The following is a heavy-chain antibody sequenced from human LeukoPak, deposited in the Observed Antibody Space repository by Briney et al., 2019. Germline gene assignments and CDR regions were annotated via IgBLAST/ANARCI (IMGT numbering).Heavy chain of an antibody. Sequence: GGSLRLSCAASGFTFSSYSMNWVRQAPGKGLEWVSYISSSSSTIYYADSVKGRFTISGDNAKNSLYLQMNSLRAEDTAVYYCARAQRAAAGTDWGQGTLVTVSS. CDR3: ARAQRAAAGTD. V-gene: IGHV3-48*01. J-gene: IGHJ1*01. D-gene: IGHD6-13*01. CDR2: ISSSSSTI. CDR1: GFTFSSYS.